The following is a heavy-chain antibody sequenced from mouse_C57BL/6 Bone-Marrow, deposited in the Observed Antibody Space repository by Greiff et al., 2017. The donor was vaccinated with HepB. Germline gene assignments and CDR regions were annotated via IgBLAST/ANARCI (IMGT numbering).Heavy chain of an antibody. J-gene: IGHJ2*01. CDR3: AKIYYGLYFDY. CDR1: VYTFTSYW. D-gene: IGHD2-1*01. Sequence: VQLVESGAELAKPGASVKLSCKASVYTFTSYWMHWVKQRPGQGLEWIGYINPSSGYTKYNQKFKDKATLTADKSSSTAYMQLSSLTYEDSAVYYCAKIYYGLYFDYWGQGTTLTVSS. V-gene: IGHV1-7*01. CDR2: INPSSGYT.